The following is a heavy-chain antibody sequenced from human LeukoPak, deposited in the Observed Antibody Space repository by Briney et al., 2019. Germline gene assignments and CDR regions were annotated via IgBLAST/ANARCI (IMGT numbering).Heavy chain of an antibody. J-gene: IGHJ6*03. D-gene: IGHD1-14*01. CDR3: VRQSGFRGRDHYYYFYMDV. CDR2: IYPGDSDT. Sequence: GESLKISCKGFGYTFNLYWIGWVRQMPGKGLEWMGIIYPGDSDTIYSPSFQGQVTLSAHKCINTAYLQSLSLMPSDPSISFRVRQSGFRGRDHYYYFYMDVWGKGTTVTVSS. V-gene: IGHV5-51*01. CDR1: GYTFNLYW.